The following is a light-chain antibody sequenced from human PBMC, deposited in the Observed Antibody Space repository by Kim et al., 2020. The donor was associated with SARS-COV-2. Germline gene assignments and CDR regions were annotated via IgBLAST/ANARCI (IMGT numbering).Light chain of an antibody. CDR2: DAS. V-gene: IGKV1D-13*01. J-gene: IGKJ4*01. CDR1: QGISSA. CDR3: QQFINFPLT. Sequence: AIQLTQAPSSLSASVGDRVTITCRASQGISSALAWYQQKPGRAPKLLIHDASSLESGVPSRFSGSGSGTEFTLTISSLQPDDFATYYCQQFINFPLTCGGGTKVDIK.